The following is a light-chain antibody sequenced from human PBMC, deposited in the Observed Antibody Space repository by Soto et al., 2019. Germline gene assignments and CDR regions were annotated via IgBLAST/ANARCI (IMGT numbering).Light chain of an antibody. V-gene: IGLV2-23*02. Sequence: QSALTQPASVSGSPGQSITISCTGTSSDVGSYNLVSWYQQHPGKAPKLMIYEVSKRPSGVSNRFSGSKSGNTASLTISGLQAADEADYYCCSYAGSSTSLYVFGTGTKLTVL. CDR2: EVS. CDR3: CSYAGSSTSLYV. CDR1: SSDVGSYNL. J-gene: IGLJ1*01.